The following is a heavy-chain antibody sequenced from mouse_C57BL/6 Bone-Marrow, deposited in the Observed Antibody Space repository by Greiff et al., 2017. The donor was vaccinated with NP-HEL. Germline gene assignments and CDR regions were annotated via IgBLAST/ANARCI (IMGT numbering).Heavy chain of an antibody. D-gene: IGHD1-1*01. J-gene: IGHJ4*01. CDR3: SRREYYGSSYDYYAMDY. CDR2: IDPSDSYT. V-gene: IGHV1-50*01. Sequence: QVQLQQPGAELVKPGASVKLSCKASGYTFTSYWMQWVKQRPGQGLEWIGEIDPSDSYTNYNQKFKGKATLTVDTSSSTTYMQLSRLISEDSAVYYCSRREYYGSSYDYYAMDYWGQGTSVTVSS. CDR1: GYTFTSYW.